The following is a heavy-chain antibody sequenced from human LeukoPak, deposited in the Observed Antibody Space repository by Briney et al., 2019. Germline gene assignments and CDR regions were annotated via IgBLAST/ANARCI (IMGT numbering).Heavy chain of an antibody. CDR2: TNHSGST. Sequence: SETLSLTCAVYGGSFSGYYWSWIRQPPGKGLEWIGETNHSGSTNYNPSLKSRVTISVDTSKNQFSLKLSSVTAADTAVYYCARGLGRWRQLSAFDIWGQGTMVTVSS. D-gene: IGHD5-24*01. CDR1: GGSFSGYY. J-gene: IGHJ3*02. V-gene: IGHV4-34*01. CDR3: ARGLGRWRQLSAFDI.